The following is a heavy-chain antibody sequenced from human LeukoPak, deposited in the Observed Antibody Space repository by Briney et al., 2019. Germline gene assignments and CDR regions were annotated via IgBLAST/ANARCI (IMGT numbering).Heavy chain of an antibody. V-gene: IGHV3-53*01. Sequence: GGSLRLSCAASGFTVSNSYMSWARQAPGKGLEWVSMIYVGGSTFYAGSVKGRFTISRDNSKNTLYLQMDSLRAEDTAIYYCTRAALYDYAANWGQGSLVTVSS. CDR3: TRAALYDYAAN. J-gene: IGHJ4*02. D-gene: IGHD4-17*01. CDR2: IYVGGST. CDR1: GFTVSNSY.